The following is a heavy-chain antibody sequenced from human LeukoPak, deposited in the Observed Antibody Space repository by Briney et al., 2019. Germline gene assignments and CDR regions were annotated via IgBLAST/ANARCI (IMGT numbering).Heavy chain of an antibody. J-gene: IGHJ4*02. CDR3: ARGGPVHPYYDFWSGYNYFDY. CDR2: ISNYNGDT. V-gene: IGHV1-18*01. CDR1: GYTFSNYG. Sequence: GASVKVSCKASGYTFSNYGISWVRQAPGQGLEWMGWISNYNGDTNYAQNLQGRVTMTTDTSTSTAYMELSSLRSEDTAVYYCARGGPVHPYYDFWSGYNYFDYWGQGTLVTVSS. D-gene: IGHD3-3*01.